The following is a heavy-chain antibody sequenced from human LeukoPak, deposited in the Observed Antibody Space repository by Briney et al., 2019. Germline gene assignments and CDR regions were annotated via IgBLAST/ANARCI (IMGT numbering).Heavy chain of an antibody. CDR3: AKGMWITFGGVIVPYFDY. CDR2: ISGSGGST. V-gene: IGHV3-23*01. D-gene: IGHD3-16*02. J-gene: IGHJ4*02. CDR1: GFTFSSYA. Sequence: GGSLRLSCEASGFTFSSYAMSWVRQAPGKGLEWVSAISGSGGSTYYADSVKGRFTISRDNSKNTLYLQMNSLRAEDTAVYYCAKGMWITFGGVIVPYFDYWGQGTLVTVSS.